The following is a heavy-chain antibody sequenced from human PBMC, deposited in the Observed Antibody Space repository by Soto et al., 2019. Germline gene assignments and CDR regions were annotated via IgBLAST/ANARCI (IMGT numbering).Heavy chain of an antibody. J-gene: IGHJ4*02. V-gene: IGHV3-30-3*01. D-gene: IGHD4-17*01. CDR2: ISYDGSNK. CDR1: GFTFSSYA. CDR3: AREALTVTTNYFDY. Sequence: QVQLVESGGGVVQPGRSLRLSCAASGFTFSSYAMHWVRQAPGKGLEWVAVISYDGSNKYYADSVKGRFTISRDNSKNTLYLQMNSLRTEDTAVYYCAREALTVTTNYFDYWGQGTLVTVSS.